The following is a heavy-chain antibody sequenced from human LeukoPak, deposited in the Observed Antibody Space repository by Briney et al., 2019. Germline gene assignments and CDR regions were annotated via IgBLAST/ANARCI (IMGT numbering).Heavy chain of an antibody. CDR1: GYTFTSYD. J-gene: IGHJ4*02. D-gene: IGHD6-19*01. CDR2: MNPNSGNT. V-gene: IGHV1-8*01. CDR3: ATKLSSGWYELRFDY. Sequence: GASVKVSCKAPGYTFTSYDINWVRQATGQGLEWMGWMNPNSGNTGYAQKFQGRVTMTRNTSISTAYMELSSLRSEDTAVYYCATKLSSGWYELRFDYWGQGTLVTVSS.